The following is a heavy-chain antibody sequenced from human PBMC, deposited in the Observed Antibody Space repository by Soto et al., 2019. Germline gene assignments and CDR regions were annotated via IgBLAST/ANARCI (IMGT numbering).Heavy chain of an antibody. J-gene: IGHJ3*02. D-gene: IGHD1-26*01. CDR1: GFTFSSYS. V-gene: IGHV3-21*01. CDR3: ASSGGSYSAAFDI. CDR2: ISSSSSYI. Sequence: GGSLRLSCAASGFTFSSYSMNWVRQAPGKGLEWVSSISSSSSYIYYADSVKGRFTISRDNAKNSLYLQMNSLRAEDTAVYYCASSGGSYSAAFDIWGQGTMVTVSS.